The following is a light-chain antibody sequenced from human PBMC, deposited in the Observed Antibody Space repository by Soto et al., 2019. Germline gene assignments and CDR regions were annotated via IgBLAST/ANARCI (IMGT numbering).Light chain of an antibody. CDR3: MQSTQLPPT. CDR2: EVS. V-gene: IGKV2D-29*02. Sequence: DVVMTQTPLSLSVAPGQPASISCKSSQSLLHITGETFLFWYLQKPGQSPQLLISEVSTRVSGVPDRFSGSGSGTAFTLEISRVETDDVGIYYCMQSTQLPPTFGQGTRLGIE. J-gene: IGKJ5*01. CDR1: QSLLHITGETF.